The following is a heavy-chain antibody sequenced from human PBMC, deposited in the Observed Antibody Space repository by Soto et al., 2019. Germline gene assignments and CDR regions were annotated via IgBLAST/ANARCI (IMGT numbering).Heavy chain of an antibody. CDR3: ATWHERERAYDV. CDR2: LYDIDGS. D-gene: IGHD1-1*01. J-gene: IGHJ3*01. CDR1: GFTISGKKY. Sequence: DVQLVESGGGLIQPGESLRLSCGAFGFTISGKKYVAWVRQAPGKGLEWVSALYDIDGSFYADSVKGRFTTSSERSKTTLYLQMNDLRTDGAAVCYCATWHERERAYDVWGLGTTVTVSS. V-gene: IGHV3-53*01.